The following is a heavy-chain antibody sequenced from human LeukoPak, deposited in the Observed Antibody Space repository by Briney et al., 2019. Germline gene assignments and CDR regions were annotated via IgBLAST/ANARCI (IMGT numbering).Heavy chain of an antibody. J-gene: IGHJ6*02. CDR1: GFTFDDYS. CDR2: ISWNSGSI. D-gene: IGHD6-19*01. CDR3: AKGLAGPVYYYYYYGMDV. Sequence: GGSLRLSCAASGFTFDDYSMHWVRQAPGEGLEWVSGISWNSGSIGYADSVKGRFTISRDNAKNSLYLQMNSLRAEDTALYYCAKGLAGPVYYYYYYGMDVWGQGTTVTVSS. V-gene: IGHV3-9*01.